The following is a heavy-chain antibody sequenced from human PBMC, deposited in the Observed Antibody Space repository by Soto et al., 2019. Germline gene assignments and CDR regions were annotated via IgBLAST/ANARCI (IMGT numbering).Heavy chain of an antibody. Sequence: QVQLVESGGGVVQPGRSLRLSCAASGFTFSSDGMHWVRQAPGKGLEWVAVIWYDGSNKYYADSVKGRFTICRDNSKNTLYLQMNSLRAEDTAVYYCARRKPDLPAAMHYWGQGTLVTVSS. CDR1: GFTFSSDG. V-gene: IGHV3-33*01. CDR2: IWYDGSNK. D-gene: IGHD2-2*01. J-gene: IGHJ4*02. CDR3: ARRKPDLPAAMHY.